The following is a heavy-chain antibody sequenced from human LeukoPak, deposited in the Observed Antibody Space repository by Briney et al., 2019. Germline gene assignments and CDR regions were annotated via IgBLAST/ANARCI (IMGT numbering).Heavy chain of an antibody. CDR2: IYYSGST. Sequence: TSETLSLTCTVSGGSISSYYWSWLRQPPGKGLEWIGYIYYSGSTNYNPSLKSRVTISVDTSKYQFSLKLRSVTAANTAVYYCARDWYSSGWFDYWGQGTLVTVSS. V-gene: IGHV4-59*01. CDR3: ARDWYSSGWFDY. J-gene: IGHJ4*02. D-gene: IGHD6-19*01. CDR1: GGSISSYY.